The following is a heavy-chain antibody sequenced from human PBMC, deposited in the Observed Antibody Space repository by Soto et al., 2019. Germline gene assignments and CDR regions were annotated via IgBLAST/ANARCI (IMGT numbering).Heavy chain of an antibody. CDR1: GLSLRTTGVG. D-gene: IGHD2-21*02. V-gene: IGHV2-5*02. CDR3: VQSRCGGDCLEIYSSHAYNGLEV. J-gene: IGHJ6*02. CDR2: LYWDDDK. Sequence: QVTLKESGPTLVKPTKTLTLTCTVSGLSLRTTGVGVGWVRQPPGKALEWLALLYWDDDKRYSPSLRSRLTIAKDISEKQVVLTMTNMDTVDTATYYCVQSRCGGDCLEIYSSHAYNGLEVWGQGTTVTVSS.